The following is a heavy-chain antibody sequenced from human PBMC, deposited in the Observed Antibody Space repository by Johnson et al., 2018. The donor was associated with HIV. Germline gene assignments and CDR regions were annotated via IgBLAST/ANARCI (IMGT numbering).Heavy chain of an antibody. CDR1: GFTFDDYA. J-gene: IGHJ3*02. CDR2: ISYDGSNK. V-gene: IGHV3-30-3*01. CDR3: ATYLNDYGDTLTDDAFDI. D-gene: IGHD4-17*01. Sequence: QLVESGGVVVQPGGSLRLSCAASGFTFDDYAMHWVRQAPGKGLEWVAVISYDGSNKYYADSVKGRFTISRDNSKNTLYLQMNSLRAEETAVYYCATYLNDYGDTLTDDAFDIWGQGTMVTVSS.